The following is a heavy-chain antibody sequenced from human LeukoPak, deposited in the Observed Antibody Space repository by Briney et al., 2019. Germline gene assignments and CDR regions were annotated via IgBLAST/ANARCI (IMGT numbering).Heavy chain of an antibody. D-gene: IGHD2-15*01. CDR3: AKGSLPPDCSGGSCYLSWFDP. Sequence: GGSLRLSCAASGLTFSSYSMNWVRQAPGKGLEWVSSISSSSSYIYYADSVKGRFTISRGNSKNTLYLQMNSLRAEDTAVYYCAKGSLPPDCSGGSCYLSWFDPWGQGTLVTVSS. CDR2: ISSSSSYI. J-gene: IGHJ5*02. V-gene: IGHV3-21*04. CDR1: GLTFSSYS.